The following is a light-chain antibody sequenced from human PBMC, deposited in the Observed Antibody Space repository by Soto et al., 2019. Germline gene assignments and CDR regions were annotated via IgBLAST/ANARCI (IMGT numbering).Light chain of an antibody. CDR2: SYN. Sequence: QSVLTQPPSASGTPGQRVTISCSGSSSNIGSNTVNWYQQLPGTAPKLLIYSYNQRPSGVPDRFSGSKSGTSASLAISGLQFEDEADYYCAAWDGSLNGVVFGGGTKLTVL. V-gene: IGLV1-44*01. CDR3: AAWDGSLNGVV. J-gene: IGLJ2*01. CDR1: SSNIGSNT.